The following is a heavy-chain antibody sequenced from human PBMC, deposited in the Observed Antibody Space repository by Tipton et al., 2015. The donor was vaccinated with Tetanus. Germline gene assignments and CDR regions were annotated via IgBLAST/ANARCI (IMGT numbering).Heavy chain of an antibody. CDR1: GGSIRGGTFY. CDR2: IYESGDT. V-gene: IGHV4-39*01. CDR3: ARHQSGYFTPFDY. D-gene: IGHD3-3*01. J-gene: IGHJ4*02. Sequence: LVQPSETLSLTCTVSGGSIRGGTFYWGWIRQPPGKGLEWIGSIYESGDTYYTPSLKSRVTISVDTSKNQFSLNLNSMAAADTGVYYCARHQSGYFTPFDYWGQGNLVTVSS.